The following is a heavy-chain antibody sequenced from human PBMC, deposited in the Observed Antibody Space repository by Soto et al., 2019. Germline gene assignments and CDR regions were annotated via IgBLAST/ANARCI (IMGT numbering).Heavy chain of an antibody. J-gene: IGHJ6*02. CDR1: GGTFSSYA. CDR3: ARGLSMVRGVILATYYYYGMDV. Sequence: ASVKVSCKASGGTFSSYAISWVRQAPGQGLEWMGGIIPIFGTANYAQKFQGRVTITADESTSTAYMELSSLRPEDTAVYYCARGLSMVRGVILATYYYYGMDVWGQGTTVTVSS. V-gene: IGHV1-69*13. CDR2: IIPIFGTA. D-gene: IGHD3-10*01.